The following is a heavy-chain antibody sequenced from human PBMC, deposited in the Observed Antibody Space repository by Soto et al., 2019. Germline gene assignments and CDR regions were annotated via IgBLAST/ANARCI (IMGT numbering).Heavy chain of an antibody. V-gene: IGHV4-30-4*01. CDR1: GGSISSGDYY. CDR3: ARVGGFGATTIDY. D-gene: IGHD3-10*01. CDR2: IYYSGTT. J-gene: IGHJ4*02. Sequence: QVQLQESGPGLVKPSQTLSLTCTVSGGSISSGDYYWSWIRQPPGKGLEWIGYIYYSGTTYYNPSLKSRVTIPVDTSKNQCSLKLSSVTAADTAVYYCARVGGFGATTIDYWGQGTLVTVSS.